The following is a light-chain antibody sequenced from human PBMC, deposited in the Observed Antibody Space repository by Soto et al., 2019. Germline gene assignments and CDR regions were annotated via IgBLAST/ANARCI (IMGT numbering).Light chain of an antibody. CDR1: QSISSW. V-gene: IGKV1-5*03. CDR2: KAS. CDR3: QHYNGYWT. Sequence: DMQMTQSPSTLSASVGDRVTITCRASQSISSWLAWYQQKPGKAPKLLIYKASSLESGVPSRFSGSGSGKEFTLTISSLQPDDFATYYCQHYNGYWTFGQGTKVEIK. J-gene: IGKJ1*01.